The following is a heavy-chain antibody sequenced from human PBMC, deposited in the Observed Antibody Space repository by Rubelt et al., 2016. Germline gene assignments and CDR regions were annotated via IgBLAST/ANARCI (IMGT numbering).Heavy chain of an antibody. J-gene: IGHJ4*02. CDR3: ARRCLGGFAY. D-gene: IGHD3-16*01. V-gene: IGHV4-34*01. Sequence: QVQLQQWGAGLLKPSETLSLTCAVYGGSFSGYYWSWIRQPPGKGLEWIGEIDHRGTTNYNPTLKSRVTVSVDPSKNQFSLRRNAVTAADTGVYYCARRCLGGFAYWDQGTLVTVSS. CDR2: IDHRGTT. CDR1: GGSFSGYY.